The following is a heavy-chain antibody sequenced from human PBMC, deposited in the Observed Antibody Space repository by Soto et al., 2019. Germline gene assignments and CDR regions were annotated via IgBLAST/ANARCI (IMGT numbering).Heavy chain of an antibody. Sequence: LTCTVSVATIISGGYYWSWLRQHPGKGLEWIGYIYYSGSTYYNPSLKSRVTISVDTSKNQFSLKLSSVTAADTAVYYCARAGEMATTIDYWGQGNLVTVSA. CDR3: ARAGEMATTIDY. J-gene: IGHJ4*02. V-gene: IGHV4-31*03. D-gene: IGHD5-12*01. CDR2: IYYSGST. CDR1: VATIISGGYY.